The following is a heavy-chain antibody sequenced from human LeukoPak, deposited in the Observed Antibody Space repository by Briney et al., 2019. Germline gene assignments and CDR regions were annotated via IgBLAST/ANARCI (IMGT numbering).Heavy chain of an antibody. J-gene: IGHJ4*02. Sequence: GGSLRPSCAASGFTFSDHHMDWVRQAPGKGLEWVGRIKSKTDGGTTDYAAPVKGRFTISRDDPKNTLYLQMNSLKTEDTAVYYCTTAGYGDYVDYWGQGTLVTVSS. CDR2: IKSKTDGGTT. CDR1: GFTFSDHH. D-gene: IGHD4-17*01. V-gene: IGHV3-15*01. CDR3: TTAGYGDYVDY.